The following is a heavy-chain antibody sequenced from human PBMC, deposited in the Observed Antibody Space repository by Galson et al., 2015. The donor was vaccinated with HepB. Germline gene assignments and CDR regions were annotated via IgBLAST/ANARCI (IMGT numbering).Heavy chain of an antibody. J-gene: IGHJ5*02. CDR2: INSDGSTT. CDR1: GFTFSSYW. CDR3: APLSFYDSSGS. D-gene: IGHD3-22*01. V-gene: IGHV3-74*01. Sequence: SLRLSCAASGFTFSSYWMHWVRQAPGKGLVWVSRINSDGSTTNYADSVEGRFTISRDNAKNTVYLQMNSLRAEDTAVYYCAPLSFYDSSGSWGQGTLVTVSS.